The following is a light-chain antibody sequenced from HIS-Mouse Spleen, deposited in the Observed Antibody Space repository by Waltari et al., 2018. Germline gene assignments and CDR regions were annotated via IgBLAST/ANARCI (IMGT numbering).Light chain of an antibody. J-gene: IGLJ2*01. CDR1: SSDVGGYNY. CDR2: NVS. Sequence: QSALTQPASVSGSPGQSITISCTGTSSDVGGYNYVSWYQQHPGKAPKLMIYNVSNRRSGVSTRFSGSKPGNTASLTISGLQAEDEADYYCSSYTSSSTLVFGGGTKLTVL. V-gene: IGLV2-14*03. CDR3: SSYTSSSTLV.